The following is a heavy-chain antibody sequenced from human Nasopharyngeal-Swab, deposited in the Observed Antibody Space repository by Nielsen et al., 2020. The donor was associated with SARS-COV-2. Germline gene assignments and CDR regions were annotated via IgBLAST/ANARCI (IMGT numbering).Heavy chain of an antibody. D-gene: IGHD3-10*01. CDR2: ISSSSSYI. CDR3: ARVRGSMDHDAFDI. V-gene: IGHV3-21*01. Sequence: GVLKISCAASGFTFSSYSMNWVRQAPGKGLEWVSSISSSSSYIYYADSVKGRFTISRDNAKNSLYLQMNSLRAEDTAVYYCARVRGSMDHDAFDIWGKGTTVTVSS. CDR1: GFTFSSYS. J-gene: IGHJ3*02.